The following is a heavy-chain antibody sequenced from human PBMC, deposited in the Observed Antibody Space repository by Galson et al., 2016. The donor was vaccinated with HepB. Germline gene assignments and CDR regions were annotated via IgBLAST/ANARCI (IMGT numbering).Heavy chain of an antibody. CDR1: GYTFTSYY. Sequence: SVKVSCKASGYTFTSYYMHWVRQAPGQGLEWMGIINPSGGSTSYAQKFQGRVTMTRDTSTSTVYMELSSLRSEDTAVYYCAREGIAAAGTFMIYYYYGMDVWGQGTTVTVSS. CDR3: AREGIAAAGTFMIYYYYGMDV. CDR2: INPSGGST. V-gene: IGHV1-46*01. D-gene: IGHD6-13*01. J-gene: IGHJ6*02.